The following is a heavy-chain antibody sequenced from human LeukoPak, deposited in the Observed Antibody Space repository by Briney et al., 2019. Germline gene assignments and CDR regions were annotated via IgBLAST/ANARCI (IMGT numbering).Heavy chain of an antibody. V-gene: IGHV4-30-2*02. J-gene: IGHJ3*02. D-gene: IGHD6-19*01. CDR2: IYHSGST. CDR3: AGGSQWLVWAFDI. Sequence: SETLSLTCTVSGGSISSGGYYWSWIRQPPGKGLEWIGYIYHSGSTYYNPSLKSRVTISVDTSKNQFSLKLSSVTAADTAVYYCAGGSQWLVWAFDIWGQGTMVTVSS. CDR1: GGSISSGGYY.